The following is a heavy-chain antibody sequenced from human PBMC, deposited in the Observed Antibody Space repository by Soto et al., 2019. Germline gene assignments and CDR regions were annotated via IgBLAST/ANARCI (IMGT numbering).Heavy chain of an antibody. CDR3: ARGRLVVAYYYFDF. CDR2: IIPIFGTA. J-gene: IGHJ4*02. CDR1: RGGFRCYA. Sequence: SVKVSSEASRGGFRCYAMSWVRHATGQGLEWMGGIIPIFGTANYAQKFQGRVTITADESTSTAYMELSSMRSEDTAVYYCARGRLVVAYYYFDFWGQGTLVTVSS. V-gene: IGHV1-69*13. D-gene: IGHD2-15*01.